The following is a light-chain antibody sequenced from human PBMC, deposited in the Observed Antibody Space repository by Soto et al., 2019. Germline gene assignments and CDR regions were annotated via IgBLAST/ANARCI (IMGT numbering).Light chain of an antibody. J-gene: IGKJ5*01. V-gene: IGKV3-11*01. CDR3: QQRSTWPPIT. CDR1: QSVSSS. Sequence: EIVLTQSPATLSLSPGERATLSCRASQSVSSSLTWYRQKPGQAPRLLIFDASNRATGIPPRFSGSGSGTDFTLTISSLEPEDFAVYYCQQRSTWPPITFGQGTRLEIK. CDR2: DAS.